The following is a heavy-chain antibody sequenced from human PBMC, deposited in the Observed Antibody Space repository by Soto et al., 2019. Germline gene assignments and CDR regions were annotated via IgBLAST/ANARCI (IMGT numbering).Heavy chain of an antibody. V-gene: IGHV3-72*01. CDR3: VTEYYGGCDN. CDR1: GFIFSDYF. Sequence: EVQLVESGGGLVQPGGSLRLSCAASGFIFSDYFMDWVRQVPGKGLEWVGRSTNKRNSYTTVYAASVKGRFTISRDDSKTSLYLQMTSLKTEDTALYYCVTEYYGGCDNWGQGTLVIVSS. J-gene: IGHJ4*02. D-gene: IGHD2-21*01. CDR2: STNKRNSYTT.